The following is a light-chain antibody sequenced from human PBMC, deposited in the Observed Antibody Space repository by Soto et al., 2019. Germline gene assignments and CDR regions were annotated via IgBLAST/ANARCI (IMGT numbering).Light chain of an antibody. CDR1: QSVSSN. V-gene: IGKV3-20*01. Sequence: EVVMTQSPATLSVSPGERFTLACRASQSVSSNLAWYQQKPGQAPRLLIYGASSRATGIPDRFSGSGPGTDFTLTISRLEPEDFAVYYCQQYGSSPTFGQGTRLEIK. J-gene: IGKJ5*01. CDR3: QQYGSSPT. CDR2: GAS.